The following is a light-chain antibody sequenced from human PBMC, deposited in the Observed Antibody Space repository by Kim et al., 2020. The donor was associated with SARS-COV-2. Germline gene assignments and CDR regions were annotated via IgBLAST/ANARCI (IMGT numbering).Light chain of an antibody. V-gene: IGKV1-27*01. CDR2: SAS. Sequence: SASVGYLVTITCRASQGISNFLAWYQQKPGKAPKLLIYSASTSQSGVPSRFSGSGSGTDFTLTISSLQPEDVATYYCQQYNSAPNTFGQGTKLEI. J-gene: IGKJ2*01. CDR3: QQYNSAPNT. CDR1: QGISNF.